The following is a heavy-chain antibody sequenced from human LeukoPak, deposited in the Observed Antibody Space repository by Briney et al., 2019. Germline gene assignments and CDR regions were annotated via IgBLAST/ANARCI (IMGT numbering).Heavy chain of an antibody. CDR3: ATKPNAVYYFDS. D-gene: IGHD4/OR15-4a*01. Sequence: LRLSCAASGFTFSSYEMNWVRQPPGKGLEWIAYIHFHGNTYYNPSLKSRVTVSVDTSENQFSLKLNSVTAADTAVYYCATKPNAVYYFDSWGQGTLVTVSS. V-gene: IGHV4-30-4*08. J-gene: IGHJ4*02. CDR2: IHFHGNT. CDR1: GFTFSSYEMN.